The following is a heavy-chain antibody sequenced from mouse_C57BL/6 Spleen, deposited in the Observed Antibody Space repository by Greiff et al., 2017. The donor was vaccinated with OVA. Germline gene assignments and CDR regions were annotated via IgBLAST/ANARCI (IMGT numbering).Heavy chain of an antibody. CDR1: GYTFTSYW. Sequence: QVQLQQPGAELVKPGASVKLSCKASGYTFTSYWMQWVKQRPGQGLEWIGEIDPSDSYPNYNQKFKGKATLTVDTSSSTAYMQLSSLTSEDSAVYYCARAGGRDFDYWGQGTTLTVSS. CDR3: ARAGGRDFDY. D-gene: IGHD3-3*01. CDR2: IDPSDSYP. V-gene: IGHV1-50*01. J-gene: IGHJ2*01.